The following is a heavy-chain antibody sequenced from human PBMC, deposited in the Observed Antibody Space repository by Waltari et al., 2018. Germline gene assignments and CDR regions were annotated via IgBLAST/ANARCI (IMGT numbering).Heavy chain of an antibody. CDR2: MHPDGSAK. J-gene: IGHJ1*01. CDR3: SINDAWAFQL. Sequence: EVQLVESGGGSVQPGESLRLSCAASGFTFSTYWMSWVRQAPGKGLEWVSNMHPDGSAKYYADSVRGRFTVSRDNAKNSMYLHMYNLRTEDTAIYYCSINDAWAFQLWGQGTLVTVSS. D-gene: IGHD2-2*01. CDR1: GFTFSTYW. V-gene: IGHV3-7*03.